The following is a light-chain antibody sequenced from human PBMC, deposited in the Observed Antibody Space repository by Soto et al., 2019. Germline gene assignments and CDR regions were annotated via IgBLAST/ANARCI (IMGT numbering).Light chain of an antibody. CDR1: QSVSSN. Sequence: EIVMTQSPATLSVSPGERATLSCRASQSVSSNLAWYQQKPGQAPRLLIYGATTRATGIPARFSGSRSGTEXXXTIXXXXXEDXXVYYCQQYNNWPYTFGQGTKLEIK. CDR3: QQYNNWPYT. V-gene: IGKV3-15*01. CDR2: GAT. J-gene: IGKJ2*01.